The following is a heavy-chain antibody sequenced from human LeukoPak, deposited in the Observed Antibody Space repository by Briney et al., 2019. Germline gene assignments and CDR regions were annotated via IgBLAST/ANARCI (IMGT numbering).Heavy chain of an antibody. V-gene: IGHV3-11*01. CDR3: ARDLAGYGEFRGSPYGLDV. CDR1: GFTFSDYY. J-gene: IGHJ6*02. Sequence: GGSLRLSCAASGFTFSDYYMSWIRQAPVKGLEWVSYISSSGSTIYYADSVKGRFTISRDNAKNSLYLQMNSLRAEDTAVYYCARDLAGYGEFRGSPYGLDVWGQGTTVTVSS. CDR2: ISSSGSTI. D-gene: IGHD2-15*01.